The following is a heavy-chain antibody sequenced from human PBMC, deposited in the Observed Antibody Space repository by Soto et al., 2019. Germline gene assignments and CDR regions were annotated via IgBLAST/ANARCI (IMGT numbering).Heavy chain of an antibody. V-gene: IGHV3-73*01. J-gene: IGHJ6*03. CDR3: SRQASDFWSGKPQYYMDV. D-gene: IGHD3-3*01. Sequence: EVQLVESGGGLVQPGGSLKLSCAASGFTFSGSALHWGRQASGKGLEWVGRIRSKGNNYATAYGASLKGRFTISRDDSKNTAYLQMNSLNTEDTAVYYCSRQASDFWSGKPQYYMDVWGKGTPVTVSS. CDR1: GFTFSGSA. CDR2: IRSKGNNYAT.